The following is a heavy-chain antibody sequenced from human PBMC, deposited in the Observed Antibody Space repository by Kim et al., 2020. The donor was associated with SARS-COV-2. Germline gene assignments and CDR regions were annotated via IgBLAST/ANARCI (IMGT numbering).Heavy chain of an antibody. Sequence: GGSLRLSCAASGFTFSSYGMHWVRQAPGKGLEWVAVISYDGSNKYYADSVKGRFTISRDNSKNTLYLQMNSLRAEDTAVYYCAKDNCGSTSCYGVYYYYGMDVWGQETTVTVSS. V-gene: IGHV3-30*18. CDR1: GFTFSSYG. CDR3: AKDNCGSTSCYGVYYYYGMDV. D-gene: IGHD2-2*01. J-gene: IGHJ6*02. CDR2: ISYDGSNK.